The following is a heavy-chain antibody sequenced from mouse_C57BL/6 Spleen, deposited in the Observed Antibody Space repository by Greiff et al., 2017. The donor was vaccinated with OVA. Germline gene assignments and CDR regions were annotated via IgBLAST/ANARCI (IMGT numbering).Heavy chain of an antibody. CDR2: IYPRSGNT. CDR1: GYTFTSYG. J-gene: IGHJ2*01. Sequence: QVQLKQSGAELARPGASVKLSCKASGYTFTSYGISWVKQRTGQGLEWIGEIYPRSGNTYYNEKFKGKATLTADKSSSTAYMELRSLTSEDSAVYFGARSERVVARYFDYWGQGTTLTVSS. CDR3: ARSERVVARYFDY. V-gene: IGHV1-81*01. D-gene: IGHD1-1*01.